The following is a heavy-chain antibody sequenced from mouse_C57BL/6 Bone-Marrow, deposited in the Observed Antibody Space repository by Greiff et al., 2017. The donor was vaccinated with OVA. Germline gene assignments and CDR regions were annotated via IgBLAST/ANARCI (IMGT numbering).Heavy chain of an antibody. CDR3: ARDRYYGSFDY. D-gene: IGHD1-1*01. CDR1: GFTFSDYY. V-gene: IGHV5-16*01. CDR2: INYDGSST. Sequence: EVKVEESEGGLVQPGSSMKLSCTASGFTFSDYYMAWVRQVPEKGLEWVANINYDGSSTYYLDSLKSRFIISRDNAKNILYLQMSRLKSEDTATYYCARDRYYGSFDYWGQGTTLTVSS. J-gene: IGHJ2*01.